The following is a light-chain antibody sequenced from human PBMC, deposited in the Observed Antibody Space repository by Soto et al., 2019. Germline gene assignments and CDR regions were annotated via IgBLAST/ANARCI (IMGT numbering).Light chain of an antibody. CDR1: SSDVGGYNY. CDR3: SSYTNSSTWV. J-gene: IGLJ1*01. CDR2: EVN. Sequence: QSVVTQPASVCGSPGQSISISCTGTSSDVGGYNYVSWYQQHPGKAPKLIIYEVNNRPSGVSNRFSGSKSGNTASLTISGLQAEDEADYYCSSYTNSSTWVFGTGTKVTVL. V-gene: IGLV2-14*01.